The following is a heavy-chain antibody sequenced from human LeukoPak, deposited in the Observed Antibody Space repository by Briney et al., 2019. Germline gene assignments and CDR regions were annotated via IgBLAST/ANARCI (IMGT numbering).Heavy chain of an antibody. CDR2: IYYSGST. Sequence: SQTLSLTCTVSGGSISSGGYYWSWIRQHPGKGLEWIGYIYYSGSTYYNPSLKSRVTISVDTSKNQFSLKLSSVTAADTAVYYCASCYVWGSYRYAGFDPWGQGTLVTVSS. CDR3: ASCYVWGSYRYAGFDP. D-gene: IGHD3-16*02. V-gene: IGHV4-31*03. J-gene: IGHJ5*02. CDR1: GGSISSGGYY.